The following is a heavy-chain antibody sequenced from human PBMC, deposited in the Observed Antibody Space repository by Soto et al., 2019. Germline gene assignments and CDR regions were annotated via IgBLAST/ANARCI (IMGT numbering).Heavy chain of an antibody. D-gene: IGHD2-2*01. CDR2: IIDDGRAQ. V-gene: IGHV3-7*03. CDR1: DFIFTIYG. CDR3: ARSRDGASFYLYYGMDG. Sequence: PRGALILSCASSDFIFTIYGMGWVRQAPGKGLDWMAIIIDDGRAQYYVDSVKGRFTISIDNSKNTLYLQMNSLTAEDTSVYYCARSRDGASFYLYYGMDGWGQGTTVTVSS. J-gene: IGHJ6*02.